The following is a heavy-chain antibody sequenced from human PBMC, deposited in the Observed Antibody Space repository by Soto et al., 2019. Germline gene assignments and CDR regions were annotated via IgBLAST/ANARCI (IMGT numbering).Heavy chain of an antibody. D-gene: IGHD2-21*02. V-gene: IGHV4-31*03. J-gene: IGHJ5*02. CDR2: IYYSGST. Sequence: QVQLQESGPGLVKPSQTLSLTCTVSGGSISSGGYYWSWIRQHPGKGLEWIGYIYYSGSTYYNPSLKSRVTISVDTSKNQFSLKLSSVTAADTAVYYCARGRVSSYCGGDCYYTWFDPWGQGTLVTVSS. CDR1: GGSISSGGYY. CDR3: ARGRVSSYCGGDCYYTWFDP.